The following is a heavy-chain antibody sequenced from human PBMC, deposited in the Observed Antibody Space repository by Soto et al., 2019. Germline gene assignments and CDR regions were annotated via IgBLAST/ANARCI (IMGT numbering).Heavy chain of an antibody. CDR2: ITWNSRGL. Sequence: EVQLVESGGRLVQPGRSLRLSCVGTGLNFDDFAMHWVRQAPGKGLEWVSGITWNSRGLDYADSVKGRFTISRDNARNSLYLQMDSLRDEDTALYYCAKGRYDFWSPYYFDSWGQGTLVTVSS. CDR1: GLNFDDFA. CDR3: AKGRYDFWSPYYFDS. V-gene: IGHV3-9*01. D-gene: IGHD3-3*01. J-gene: IGHJ4*02.